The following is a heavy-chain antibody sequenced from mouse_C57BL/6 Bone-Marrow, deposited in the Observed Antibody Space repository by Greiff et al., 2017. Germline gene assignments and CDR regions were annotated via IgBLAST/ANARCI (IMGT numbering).Heavy chain of an antibody. CDR2: IWGVGST. Sequence: VKLVESGPGLVAPSQSLSITCTVSGFSLTSYGVDWVRQSPGKGLEWLGVIWGVGSTNYNSALKSRLSISKDNSKSQVFLKMNSLQTDDTAMYYCARLSSWFAYWGQGTLVTVSA. CDR1: GFSLTSYG. D-gene: IGHD1-1*02. J-gene: IGHJ3*01. V-gene: IGHV2-6*01. CDR3: ARLSSWFAY.